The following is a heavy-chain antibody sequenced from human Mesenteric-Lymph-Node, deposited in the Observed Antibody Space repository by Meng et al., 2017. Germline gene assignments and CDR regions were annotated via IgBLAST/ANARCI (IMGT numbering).Heavy chain of an antibody. CDR1: GVSISSGRW. J-gene: IGHJ4*02. CDR2: INHSGST. CDR3: ARGFLSFVRVFDY. D-gene: IGHD2/OR15-2a*01. Sequence: QVQLQASGPGLVKPSGTLSLTCAVSGVSISSGRWWTWVRQPPGKGLEWIGEINHSGSTNYNPSLKSRVTISVDTSKNQFSLKLSSVTAADTAVYYCARGFLSFVRVFDYWGQGTLVTVSS. V-gene: IGHV4-4*02.